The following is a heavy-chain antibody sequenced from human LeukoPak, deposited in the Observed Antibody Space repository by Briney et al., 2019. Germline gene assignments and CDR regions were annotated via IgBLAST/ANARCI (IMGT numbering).Heavy chain of an antibody. J-gene: IGHJ4*02. CDR1: GFTFSSYG. Sequence: GRSLRLSCAASGFTFSSYGMHWVRQAPGKGLEWVAVIWYDGSNKYYADSVKGRFTISRDNSKNTLYLRMNSLRAEDTAVYYCARDQDGYYYFDYWGQGTLVTVSS. V-gene: IGHV3-33*01. CDR2: IWYDGSNK. CDR3: ARDQDGYYYFDY. D-gene: IGHD4-17*01.